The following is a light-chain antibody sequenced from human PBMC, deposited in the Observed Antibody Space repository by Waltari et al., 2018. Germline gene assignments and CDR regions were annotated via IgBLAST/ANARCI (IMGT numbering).Light chain of an antibody. CDR1: QSLTKKY. J-gene: IGKJ2*01. Sequence: VLTQSPGTLSLSPAERATFSCRASQSLTKKYLAWYQQKPGQAPRLLIYGASSRAAGVPDRFSGSGSGTDFTLTISRLEPEDFAVYYCQQYGSSIMYTFGQGTKLEIK. V-gene: IGKV3-20*01. CDR3: QQYGSSIMYT. CDR2: GAS.